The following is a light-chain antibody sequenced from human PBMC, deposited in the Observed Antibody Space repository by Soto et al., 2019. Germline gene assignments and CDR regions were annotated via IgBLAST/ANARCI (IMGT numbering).Light chain of an antibody. CDR1: SSDIGGYKY. CDR2: DVS. J-gene: IGLJ1*01. CDR3: SSYTSINTHV. V-gene: IGLV2-14*01. Sequence: QSALTQPASVSGSPGQSITISCTGTSSDIGGYKYVSWYQQNPDKAPKLMIYDVSYRPSGVSDRFSGSKSGNTASLTISGLQAEDEADYYCSSYTSINTHVFGTGTKLIVL.